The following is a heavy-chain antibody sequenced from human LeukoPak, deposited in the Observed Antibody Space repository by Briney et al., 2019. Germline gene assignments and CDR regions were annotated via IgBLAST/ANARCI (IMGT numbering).Heavy chain of an antibody. CDR2: VSKTGDT. D-gene: IGHD1-26*01. CDR1: GGSLTTHY. Sequence: SETLSLTCTVSGGSLTTHYWAWLRQPPGKGLEWIGFVSKTGDTNSNPSLKSRVTISVDTSKNTFSLQLSSLTAADTAVYFCARRGAPSKLYYLDSWGQGTHVTVSS. V-gene: IGHV4-59*08. CDR3: ARRGAPSKLYYLDS. J-gene: IGHJ4*02.